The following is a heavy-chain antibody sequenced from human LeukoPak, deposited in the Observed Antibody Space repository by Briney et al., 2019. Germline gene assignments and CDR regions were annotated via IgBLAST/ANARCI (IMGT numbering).Heavy chain of an antibody. CDR1: GFIFSTYG. CDR3: AKDSLADIDY. D-gene: IGHD3-16*01. Sequence: PGGSLRLSRAASGFIFSTYGMCWVRQAPGKGLEWVAFIRHDGSIKNYADSVKGRSTISRDNSKNTLYLQMNSLRAEDTAVYYCAKDSLADIDYWGQGTLVTVSS. V-gene: IGHV3-30*02. CDR2: IRHDGSIK. J-gene: IGHJ4*02.